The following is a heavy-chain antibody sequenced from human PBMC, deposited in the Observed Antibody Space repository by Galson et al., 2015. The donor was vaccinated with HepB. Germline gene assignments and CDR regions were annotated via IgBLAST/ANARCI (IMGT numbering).Heavy chain of an antibody. J-gene: IGHJ3*02. Sequence: SLRLSCAASGFPFNSYWMTWVRQAPGKGLEWEANIKEDGSVKYFVDSVKGRFTISRDNAKNSLYLQMNGLRAEDTAVYYCARDLTYYFEGSGYYDALDIWGQGTMVSVSS. V-gene: IGHV3-7*03. CDR3: ARDLTYYFEGSGYYDALDI. CDR1: GFPFNSYW. D-gene: IGHD3-22*01. CDR2: IKEDGSVK.